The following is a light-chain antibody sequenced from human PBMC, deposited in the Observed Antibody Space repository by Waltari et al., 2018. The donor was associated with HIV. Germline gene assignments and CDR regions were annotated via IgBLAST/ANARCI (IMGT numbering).Light chain of an antibody. CDR3: TSYISSSTPV. Sequence: QSALTQPASVSGSPGQSITISCDLNDYESVSWYQRHPGKAPKVIIYEVTNRPSGLSNRFSGSKSGNTATLTISGLQPEDEADYFCTSYISSSTPVFGRGTKVTVL. CDR1: DLNDYES. CDR2: EVT. J-gene: IGLJ2*01. V-gene: IGLV2-14*01.